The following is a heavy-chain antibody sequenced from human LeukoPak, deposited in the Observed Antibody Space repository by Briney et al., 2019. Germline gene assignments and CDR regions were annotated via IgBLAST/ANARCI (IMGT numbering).Heavy chain of an antibody. J-gene: IGHJ5*02. D-gene: IGHD3-16*01. Sequence: GGSLRLSCAASGFPFSSHDMHWVRQAPGKTLEWVSVIGADGDIYYSVSVKGRFTISRENGKNSLYLQMNSLRVGDTAVYYCARARNGGSFDPWGQGTLVTVSS. CDR3: ARARNGGSFDP. V-gene: IGHV3-13*01. CDR1: GFPFSSHD. CDR2: IGADGDI.